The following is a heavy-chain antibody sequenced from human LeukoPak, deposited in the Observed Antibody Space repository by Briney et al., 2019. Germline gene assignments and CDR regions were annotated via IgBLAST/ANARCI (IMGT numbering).Heavy chain of an antibody. CDR2: INPSGGST. D-gene: IGHD2-2*01. V-gene: IGHV1-46*01. J-gene: IGHJ4*02. CDR3: ARDNQGCSSTSCYWGGGGDY. CDR1: GYTFTSYY. Sequence: ASAKVSCKASGYTFTSYYMHWVRQAPGQGLEWMGIINPSGGSTSYAQKFQGRVTMTRDTSTSTVYMELSSLRSEDTAVYYCARDNQGCSSTSCYWGGGGDYWGQGTLVTVSS.